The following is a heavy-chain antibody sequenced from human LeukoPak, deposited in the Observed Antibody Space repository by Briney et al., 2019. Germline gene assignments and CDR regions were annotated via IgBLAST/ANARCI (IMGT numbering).Heavy chain of an antibody. CDR1: GGSFSGYY. V-gene: IGHV4-34*01. D-gene: IGHD3-22*01. Sequence: PSETLSLTCAVYGGSFSGYYWSWIRQPPGKGLEWIGEINHSGSTNSNPSLKSRVTISVDTSKNQFSLKLSSVTAADTAVYYCARGGGSTDYYDSSGYFWGQGTLVTVSS. CDR2: INHSGST. CDR3: ARGGGSTDYYDSSGYF. J-gene: IGHJ4*02.